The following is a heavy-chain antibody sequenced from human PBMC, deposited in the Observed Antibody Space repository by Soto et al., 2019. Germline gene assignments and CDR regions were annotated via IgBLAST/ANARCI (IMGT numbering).Heavy chain of an antibody. CDR2: IAYST. CDR1: GGSIGSVGYY. D-gene: IGHD3-16*02. V-gene: IGHV4-31*03. J-gene: IGHJ6*02. Sequence: QVQLQESGPGLVKPSQTLSLTCTVSGGSIGSVGYYWSWIRQHLGKGLEWIGYIAYSTYYNPSLKTRVTISLDTSKNQFYHKLSSVTASDTAVNSCARDYRASYPAYYYYGIDVWGQGTTVTVSS. CDR3: ARDYRASYPAYYYYGIDV.